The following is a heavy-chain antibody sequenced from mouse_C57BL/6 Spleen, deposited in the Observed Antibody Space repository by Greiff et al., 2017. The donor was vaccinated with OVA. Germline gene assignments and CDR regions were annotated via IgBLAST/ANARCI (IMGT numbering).Heavy chain of an antibody. CDR1: GYTFTSYW. CDR3: ARTDGSSYGGYFDV. D-gene: IGHD1-1*01. V-gene: IGHV1-7*01. CDR2: INPSSGYT. J-gene: IGHJ1*03. Sequence: QVQLKESGAELAKPGASVKLSCKASGYTFTSYWMHWVKQRPGQGLEWIGYINPSSGYTKYNQKFKDKATLTAEKSSSTAYMLLSSLTYEDSAVYYCARTDGSSYGGYFDVWGTGTTVTVSS.